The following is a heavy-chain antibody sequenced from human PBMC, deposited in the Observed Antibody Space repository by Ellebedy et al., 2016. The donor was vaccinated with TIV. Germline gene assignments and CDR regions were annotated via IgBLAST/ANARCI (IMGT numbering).Heavy chain of an antibody. J-gene: IGHJ4*02. CDR1: GYSFNNYW. CDR2: VYPRDSDT. V-gene: IGHV5-51*01. D-gene: IGHD6-19*01. Sequence: GESLKISCKGSGYSFNNYWIAWLRQMPGQGLEWMGIVYPRDSDTTYNPSLQGQVTISADKSINTAFLQWSSLEASDTAIYYCARQMPIQWRQSSYFDYWGQGTLVTVSS. CDR3: ARQMPIQWRQSSYFDY.